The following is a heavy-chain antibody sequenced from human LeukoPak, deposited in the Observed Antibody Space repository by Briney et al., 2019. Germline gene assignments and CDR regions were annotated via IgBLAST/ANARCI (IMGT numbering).Heavy chain of an antibody. J-gene: IGHJ4*02. CDR1: GGSISSSSYY. CDR3: ASPGYSGYDYRHYFDY. CDR2: IYYSGST. V-gene: IGHV4-39*01. D-gene: IGHD5-12*01. Sequence: SETLSLTCTVSGGSISSSSYYWGWIRQPPGKGLEWIGSIYYSGSTYYNPSLKSRVTISVDTSKNQFSLKLSSVTAADTAVYYCASPGYSGYDYRHYFDYWGQGTLVTVSS.